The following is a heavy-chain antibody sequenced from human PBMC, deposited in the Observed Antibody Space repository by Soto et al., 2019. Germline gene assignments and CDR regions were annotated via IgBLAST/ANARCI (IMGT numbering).Heavy chain of an antibody. D-gene: IGHD6-13*01. CDR3: ASALAAAGPFDC. CDR1: GYTFTNYA. Sequence: QVQLVQSGAEVKKPGASVKVSCKASGYTFTNYAFSWVRQAPGQGLEWMGWISAYNGNTNYPQKLQGRVTMTTDTSPSTAYMELRSLRSADTAVYYCASALAAAGPFDCWGQGTLVTVSS. CDR2: ISAYNGNT. J-gene: IGHJ4*02. V-gene: IGHV1-18*01.